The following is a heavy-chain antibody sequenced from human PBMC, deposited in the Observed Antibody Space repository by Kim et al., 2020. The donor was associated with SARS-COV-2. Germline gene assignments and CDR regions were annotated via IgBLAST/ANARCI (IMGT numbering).Heavy chain of an antibody. J-gene: IGHJ6*02. Sequence: GGSLRLSCAASGFTFSSYSMNWVRQAPGKGLEWVSYISSSSSTIYYADSVKGRFTISRDNAKNSLYLQMNSLRAEDTAVYYCARDTNMEGYSSSWLNYYYYYGMDVWGQGTTVTVSS. D-gene: IGHD6-13*01. CDR1: GFTFSSYS. V-gene: IGHV3-48*04. CDR2: ISSSSSTI. CDR3: ARDTNMEGYSSSWLNYYYYYGMDV.